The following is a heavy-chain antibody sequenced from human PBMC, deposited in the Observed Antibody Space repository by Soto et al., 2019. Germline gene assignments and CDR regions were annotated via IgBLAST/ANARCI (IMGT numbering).Heavy chain of an antibody. Sequence: GGSLRLSCVASGFTFSSYGMHWVRQAPGKGLEWVAVISYDGSNKYYADSVKGRFTISRDNSKNTLYLQMNSLRAEDTAVYYCAKNKEYSNSWYYYYYGMDVWGQGTTVTVSS. J-gene: IGHJ6*02. CDR2: ISYDGSNK. V-gene: IGHV3-30*18. D-gene: IGHD6-13*01. CDR1: GFTFSSYG. CDR3: AKNKEYSNSWYYYYYGMDV.